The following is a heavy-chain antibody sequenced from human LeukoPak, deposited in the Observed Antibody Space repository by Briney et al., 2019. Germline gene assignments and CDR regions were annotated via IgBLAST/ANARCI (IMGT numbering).Heavy chain of an antibody. J-gene: IGHJ4*02. CDR3: AREGPRGNSQFDY. CDR1: GFTFSSYG. D-gene: IGHD2/OR15-2a*01. Sequence: SGGSLRLSCAASGFTFSSYGMHWVRQAPGKGLGWVALIWYDGSNKYYTDSVKGRLTISRDNSKNTPYLQMNSLRAEDTAIYYCAREGPRGNSQFDYWGQGTLVTVSS. V-gene: IGHV3-33*01. CDR2: IWYDGSNK.